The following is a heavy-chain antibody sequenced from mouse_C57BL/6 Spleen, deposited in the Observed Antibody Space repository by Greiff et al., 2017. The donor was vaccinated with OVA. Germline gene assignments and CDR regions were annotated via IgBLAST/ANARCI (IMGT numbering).Heavy chain of an antibody. J-gene: IGHJ1*03. CDR2: IYPRSGNT. D-gene: IGHD4-1*01. CDR3: ARSNWDFHWYFDV. Sequence: QVQLQQSGAELARPGASVKLSCKASGYTFTSYGISWVKQRTGQGLEWIGEIYPRSGNTYYNEKFKGKATLTADKSSSTAYMELRSLTSEDSAVYYCARSNWDFHWYFDVWGTGTTVTVSS. V-gene: IGHV1-81*01. CDR1: GYTFTSYG.